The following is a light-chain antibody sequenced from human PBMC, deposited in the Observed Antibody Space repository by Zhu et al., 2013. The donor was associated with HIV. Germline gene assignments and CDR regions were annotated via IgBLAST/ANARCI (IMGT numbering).Light chain of an antibody. CDR1: QDITRW. Sequence: DIQMTQSPSSVSASVGDRVTITCRASQDITRWLAWFQQKPGQAPKLLIYAASSLQSGVPSRFSGSGSGTDFTLTISSLQPEDFATYYCLQSNSYPRTFGLGDPGLEIK. J-gene: IGKJ2*02. CDR2: AAS. CDR3: LQSNSYPRT. V-gene: IGKV1-12*01.